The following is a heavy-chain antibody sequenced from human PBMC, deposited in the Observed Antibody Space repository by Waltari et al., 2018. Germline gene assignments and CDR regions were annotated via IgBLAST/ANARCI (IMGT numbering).Heavy chain of an antibody. D-gene: IGHD6-19*01. CDR1: GFTFSNYA. CDR2: ISYDAQYK. J-gene: IGHJ4*02. CDR3: SRGGQWLVLYSFDY. V-gene: IGHV3-30*04. Sequence: QVQLVEAGGGVVQPGRSLTLTCEDSGFTFSNYAINWVRQAPGKGLEWVAIISYDAQYKYYADSVKGRTSISRDNHKNTAYLEMNSLRPEDTAVYYCSRGGQWLVLYSFDYWGQGTLVTVSS.